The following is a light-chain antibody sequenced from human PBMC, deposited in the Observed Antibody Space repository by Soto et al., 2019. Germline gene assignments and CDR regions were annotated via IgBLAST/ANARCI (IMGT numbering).Light chain of an antibody. CDR3: QQYYSTPPT. V-gene: IGKV4-1*01. CDR2: WAS. Sequence: DIVMTQSPDSLAVSLGERATINCKSSPSVLYSSNNKNYLAWYQQKPGQPPKLLIYWASTRESGVPDRFSGSGSGTDFTLTISSLQAEDVALYYCQQYYSTPPTFGQGTKVEIK. CDR1: PSVLYSSNNKNY. J-gene: IGKJ1*01.